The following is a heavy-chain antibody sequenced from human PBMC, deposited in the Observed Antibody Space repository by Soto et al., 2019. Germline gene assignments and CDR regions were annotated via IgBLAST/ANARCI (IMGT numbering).Heavy chain of an antibody. CDR1: GGSISPYY. CDR2: IYYSGST. V-gene: IGHV4-59*01. CDR3: ARPRSSGYAGEFDY. Sequence: SETLSLTCTVSGGSISPYYWSWIRQPPGKGLEWIGFIYYSGSTNYNPSLKSRVTISVDTSQNQFSLMLTSVTAADTAVYYCARPRSSGYAGEFDYWGQGTLVTVSS. J-gene: IGHJ4*02. D-gene: IGHD3-22*01.